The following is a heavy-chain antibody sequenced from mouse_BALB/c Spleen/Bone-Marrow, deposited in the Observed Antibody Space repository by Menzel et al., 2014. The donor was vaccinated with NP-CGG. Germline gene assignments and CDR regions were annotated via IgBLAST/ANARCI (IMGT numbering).Heavy chain of an antibody. CDR2: ILPGSGST. CDR1: GYTFSSYW. V-gene: IGHV1-9*01. CDR3: ARLNYYGSLDY. D-gene: IGHD1-1*01. J-gene: IGHJ2*01. Sequence: VQLQQSGAELMKPGASVKISCKATGYTFSSYWIEWVKQRPGHGLEWIGEILPGSGSTNYNEKFKSKATFTADTSSNTAYMQLSSLTSEDSAVYYCARLNYYGSLDYWGQGTTLTVSS.